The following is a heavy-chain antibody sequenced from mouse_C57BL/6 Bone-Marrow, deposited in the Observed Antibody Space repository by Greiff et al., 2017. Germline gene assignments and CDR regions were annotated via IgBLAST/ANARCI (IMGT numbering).Heavy chain of an antibody. Sequence: QVQLQQPGAELVKPGASVKLSCKASGYTFTSYWMHWVKQRPGRGLEWIGRIDPNSGGTKYNEKFKSKATLTVDKPSSTAYMQLSSLTSEDSAVYYCARGHSSNYVGFPLDYWGQGTTLTVSS. V-gene: IGHV1-72*01. CDR2: IDPNSGGT. CDR1: GYTFTSYW. J-gene: IGHJ2*01. CDR3: ARGHSSNYVGFPLDY. D-gene: IGHD2-5*01.